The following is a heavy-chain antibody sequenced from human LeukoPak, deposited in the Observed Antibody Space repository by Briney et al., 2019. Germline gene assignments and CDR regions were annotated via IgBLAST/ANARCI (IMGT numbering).Heavy chain of an antibody. J-gene: IGHJ5*02. Sequence: SVKVSCKASGYTFTGYYMHWVRQAPGQGLEWMGWINPNSGGTNYAQKFQGRVTMTRDTSISTAYMELSRLRSDDTAVYYCATVVPAAMGWFDPWGQGALVTVSS. CDR3: ATVVPAAMGWFDP. V-gene: IGHV1-2*02. D-gene: IGHD2-2*01. CDR1: GYTFTGYY. CDR2: INPNSGGT.